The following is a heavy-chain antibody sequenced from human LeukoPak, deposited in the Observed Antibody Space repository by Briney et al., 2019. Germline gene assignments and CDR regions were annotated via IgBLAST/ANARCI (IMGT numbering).Heavy chain of an antibody. CDR2: ISGSGGST. V-gene: IGHV3-23*01. CDR1: GFTFSSYA. D-gene: IGHD1-14*01. CDR3: ATELNWNHRKYYFDY. J-gene: IGHJ4*02. Sequence: GGSLRLSCAASGFTFSSYAMSWVRQAPGKGLEWVSAISGSGGSTYYADSVKGRFTVSRDNSKNTLYLQMNSLEAEDTAVYYCATELNWNHRKYYFDYWGQGTLVTVSA.